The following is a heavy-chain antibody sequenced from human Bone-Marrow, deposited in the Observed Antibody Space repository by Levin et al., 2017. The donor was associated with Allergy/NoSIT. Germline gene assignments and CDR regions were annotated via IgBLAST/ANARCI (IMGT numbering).Heavy chain of an antibody. CDR2: INPNSGGT. CDR1: GYTFTGYY. Sequence: ASVKVSCKASGYTFTGYYMHWVRQAPGQGLEWMGRINPNSGGTNYAQKFQGRVTMTRDTSISTAYMELSRLRSDDTAVYYCARDCKETIFGVVTQPYYDYGMDGWGQGTTVTVSS. CDR3: ARDCKETIFGVVTQPYYDYGMDG. V-gene: IGHV1-2*06. J-gene: IGHJ6*02. D-gene: IGHD3-3*01.